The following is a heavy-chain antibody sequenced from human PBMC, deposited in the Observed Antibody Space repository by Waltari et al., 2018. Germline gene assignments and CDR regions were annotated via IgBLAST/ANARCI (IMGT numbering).Heavy chain of an antibody. CDR3: ARERVAVAGPVDY. CDR2: IYHSGST. CDR1: GYSISSGYY. J-gene: IGHJ4*02. D-gene: IGHD6-19*01. Sequence: QVQLQESGPGLVKPSETLSLTCAVSGYSISSGYYWGWIRQPPGKGLEWIGSIYHSGSTYYNPSLKSRVTISVDTSKNQFSLKLSSVTAADTAVYYCARERVAVAGPVDYWGQGTLVTVSS. V-gene: IGHV4-38-2*02.